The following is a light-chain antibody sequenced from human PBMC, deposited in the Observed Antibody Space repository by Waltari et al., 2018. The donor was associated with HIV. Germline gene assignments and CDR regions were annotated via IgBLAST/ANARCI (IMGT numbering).Light chain of an antibody. CDR3: QQYNNWPRT. Sequence: EIVMTQSPATTSVSPGERASLSCRASKSVGSNLAWYQQKPGQSPRLLIYCASTRATVIPARFSGSGSVTEFTLTISSLQSEDFAVYYCQQYNNWPRTFGQVTKVEIK. CDR2: CAS. V-gene: IGKV3-15*01. CDR1: KSVGSN. J-gene: IGKJ1*01.